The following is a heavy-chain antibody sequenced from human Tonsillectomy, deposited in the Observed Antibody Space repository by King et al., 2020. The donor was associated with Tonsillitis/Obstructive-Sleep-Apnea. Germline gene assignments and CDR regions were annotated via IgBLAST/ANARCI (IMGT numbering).Heavy chain of an antibody. CDR3: ARVFDCSSTSCYTWCDY. CDR1: GYTFSSFG. D-gene: IGHD2-2*02. Sequence: QLVQSGAEVKKPGASVKVSCKTSGYTFSSFGISWVRQAPGQGLEWMGWISVYNGNTKYAQKLQGRVTMTTDTSTSTAYMELRILRSDDTAVYYCARVFDCSSTSCYTWCDYWGQGTLVTVSS. CDR2: ISVYNGNT. J-gene: IGHJ4*02. V-gene: IGHV1-18*01.